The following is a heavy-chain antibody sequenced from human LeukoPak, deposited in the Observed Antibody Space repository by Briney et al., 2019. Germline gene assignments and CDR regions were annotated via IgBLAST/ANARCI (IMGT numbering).Heavy chain of an antibody. J-gene: IGHJ4*02. CDR1: GFTFSSYS. Sequence: PGGSLRLSCAASGFTFSSYSMNWVLQAPGKGLEWVSYISSSSSTLYYADSVKGRFTISRDNAKNSLYRQMNSLRAEDTAVYSCARSIRPDYDILTGLDYWGQGTLVTVSS. CDR2: ISSSSSTL. V-gene: IGHV3-48*01. D-gene: IGHD3-9*01. CDR3: ARSIRPDYDILTGLDY.